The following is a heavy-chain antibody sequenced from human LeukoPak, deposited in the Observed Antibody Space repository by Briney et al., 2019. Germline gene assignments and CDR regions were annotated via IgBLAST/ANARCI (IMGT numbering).Heavy chain of an antibody. CDR2: ISAYNGST. J-gene: IGHJ5*02. CDR3: ARDRRATYYYDSSGYYHNWFDP. V-gene: IGHV1-18*01. D-gene: IGHD3-22*01. CDR1: GYTFTSYG. Sequence: ASVKVSCTASGYTFTSYGISWVRQAPGQGLEWMGWISAYNGSTNYAQKLQGRVTMTTDTSTSTAYMGLRSLRSDDTAVYYCARDRRATYYYDSSGYYHNWFDPWGQGTLVTVSS.